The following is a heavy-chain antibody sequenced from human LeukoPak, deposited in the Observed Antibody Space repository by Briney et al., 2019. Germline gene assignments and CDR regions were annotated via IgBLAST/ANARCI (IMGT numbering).Heavy chain of an antibody. CDR3: AKDIQLST. CDR2: IGASGEST. CDR1: GFTFSLAA. Sequence: GGSLRLSCAASGFTFSLAAMTWVRHAPGKGLEGVSLIGASGESTYYADSVKGRFTISRDNSKNTLSLQMNSLRVEDTAMYFCAKDIQLSTWGLGTMVTVSS. J-gene: IGHJ3*01. D-gene: IGHD5-24*01. V-gene: IGHV3-23*01.